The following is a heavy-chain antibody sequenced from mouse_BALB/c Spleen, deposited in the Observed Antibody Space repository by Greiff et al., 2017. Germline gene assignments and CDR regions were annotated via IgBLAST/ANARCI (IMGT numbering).Heavy chain of an antibody. CDR3: TRCYRYDVAWFAY. J-gene: IGHJ3*01. Sequence: VQLQQPGAELVRPGASVKLSCKASGYTFTSYWINWVKQRPGQGLEWIGNIYPSDSYTNYNQKFKDKATLTVDKSSSTAYMQLSSPTSEDSAVYYCTRCYRYDVAWFAYWGQGTLVTVSA. V-gene: IGHV1-69*02. D-gene: IGHD2-14*01. CDR1: GYTFTSYW. CDR2: IYPSDSYT.